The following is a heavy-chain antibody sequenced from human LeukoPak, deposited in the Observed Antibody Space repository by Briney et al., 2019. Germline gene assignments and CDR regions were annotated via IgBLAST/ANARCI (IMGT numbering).Heavy chain of an antibody. D-gene: IGHD1-20*01. CDR3: ARDFREITGINWFDP. Sequence: SETLSLTCTVAGGSISNYYWSWIRQPAGKGLEWIGRIYTSGSTYYNPSLKTRVTMSVDTSNNQFSLKLSSVTAADPAVYFCARDFREITGINWFDPWGQGTLVTVSS. CDR1: GGSISNYY. V-gene: IGHV4-4*07. J-gene: IGHJ5*02. CDR2: IYTSGST.